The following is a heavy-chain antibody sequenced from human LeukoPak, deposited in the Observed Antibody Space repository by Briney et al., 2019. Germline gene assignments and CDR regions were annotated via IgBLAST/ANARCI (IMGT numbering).Heavy chain of an antibody. J-gene: IGHJ4*02. CDR3: VRAYDY. CDR1: GGSITSYY. V-gene: IGHV4-4*07. Sequence: SETLSLTCTVSGGSITSYYWSWIRQPAGKGLEWIGRIYSSGATNYNPSLKSRVTISVDTSKNQLSLNLISVTAADTAVYYCVRAYDYWGQGTLVTVSS. CDR2: IYSSGAT.